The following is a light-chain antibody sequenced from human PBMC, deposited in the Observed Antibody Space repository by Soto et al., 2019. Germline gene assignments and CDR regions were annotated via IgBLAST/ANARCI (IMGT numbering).Light chain of an antibody. CDR3: QEYYSVSRT. J-gene: IGKJ1*01. Sequence: SQSPGALAVFLGEGATINCKSSQSVFYSSNNRNYLAWYQQKPGQPPKLLIYWASTRESGVPDRISGSGSGTDFTLTISSLQAEDVAVYYCQEYYSVSRTFGQGTKVDIK. CDR2: WAS. V-gene: IGKV4-1*01. CDR1: QSVFYSSNNRNY.